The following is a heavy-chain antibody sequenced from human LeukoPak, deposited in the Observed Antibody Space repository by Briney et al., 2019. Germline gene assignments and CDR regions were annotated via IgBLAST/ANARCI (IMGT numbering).Heavy chain of an antibody. Sequence: GGSQRLSCVASGFTFSTYAMTWVRQAPGKGLEWVSGISGSGGSTYYADSVKGRFTISRDNSKNTLYLQMNNLRAEDTALYYCAKGYWNPGYWGQGTLVTVSS. D-gene: IGHD1-1*01. J-gene: IGHJ4*02. CDR2: ISGSGGST. CDR1: GFTFSTYA. V-gene: IGHV3-23*01. CDR3: AKGYWNPGY.